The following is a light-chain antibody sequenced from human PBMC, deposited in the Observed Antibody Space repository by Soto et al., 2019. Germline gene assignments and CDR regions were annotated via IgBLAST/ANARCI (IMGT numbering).Light chain of an antibody. Sequence: EIVLTQSPGTLSLSPGERATLYCRASQIVSSSYLAWYQQKPGQPPRLVMYATSSRATGIPARFSGSGSGTDFTLTISRLEPEDFAVYYCQQYGSSSWTFGQGTKVDIK. CDR2: ATS. V-gene: IGKV3-20*01. CDR3: QQYGSSSWT. CDR1: QIVSSSY. J-gene: IGKJ1*01.